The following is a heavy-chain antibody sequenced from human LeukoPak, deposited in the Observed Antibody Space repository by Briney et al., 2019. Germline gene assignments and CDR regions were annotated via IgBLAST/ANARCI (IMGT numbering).Heavy chain of an antibody. CDR1: GFTFSTYW. Sequence: GGSLRLSCAASGFTFSTYWMHWVRQAPGKGLVWVSRINSDGSSTNYADSVKGRFTISRDNAKNTLYLQMNSLRAEDTAVYYCARDWGGYCSGGSCYSGPYDYWGQGTLVTVSS. J-gene: IGHJ4*02. CDR3: ARDWGGYCSGGSCYSGPYDY. V-gene: IGHV3-74*01. CDR2: INSDGSST. D-gene: IGHD2-15*01.